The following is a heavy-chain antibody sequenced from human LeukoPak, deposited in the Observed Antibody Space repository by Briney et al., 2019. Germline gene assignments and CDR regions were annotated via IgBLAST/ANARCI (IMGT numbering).Heavy chain of an antibody. Sequence: GLPLRFSCAASGFTVNINYMSWHRLAPGKVLEWVSVIYSGGSTYYADSVKGRFTISRDNSKNTLYLQMNSLRAEDTAVYYCARIYGDYFDYWGQGTLETVSS. D-gene: IGHD4-17*01. CDR3: ARIYGDYFDY. J-gene: IGHJ4*02. CDR2: IYSGGST. V-gene: IGHV3-66*01. CDR1: GFTVNINY.